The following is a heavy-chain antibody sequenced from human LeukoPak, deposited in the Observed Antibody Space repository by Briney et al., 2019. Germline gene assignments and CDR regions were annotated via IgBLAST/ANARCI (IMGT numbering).Heavy chain of an antibody. J-gene: IGHJ5*02. Sequence: GRSLRLSCAASGFTFSSYVMHWVRQAPGKGLEWVAVISYDGSNKYYADSVKVRFTISRDNSKNTLYLQMNSLRAEDTAVYYCARGLSRDDGHWFDPWGQGTLVTVSS. CDR1: GFTFSSYV. V-gene: IGHV3-30*04. D-gene: IGHD5-24*01. CDR3: ARGLSRDDGHWFDP. CDR2: ISYDGSNK.